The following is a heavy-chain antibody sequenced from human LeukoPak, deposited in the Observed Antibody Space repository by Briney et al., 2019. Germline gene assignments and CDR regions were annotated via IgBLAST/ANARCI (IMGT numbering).Heavy chain of an antibody. J-gene: IGHJ4*02. CDR2: TSGGGGST. D-gene: IGHD6-25*01. CDR3: AKVRGYSAYYFDY. CDR1: GFTFSSYA. V-gene: IGHV3-23*01. Sequence: PGGSLRLSCAASGFTFSSYAMSWVRQAPGKGLEWVSATSGGGGSTYYADSVKGRFTISRDNSKNTLYLQMNSLRAEDTAVYYCAKVRGYSAYYFDYWGQGTLVTVSS.